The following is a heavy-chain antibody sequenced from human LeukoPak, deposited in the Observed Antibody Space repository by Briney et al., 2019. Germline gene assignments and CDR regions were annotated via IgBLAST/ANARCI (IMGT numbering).Heavy chain of an antibody. CDR1: GHIFISYY. CDR2: IIPIFGTA. J-gene: IGHJ5*02. V-gene: IGHV1-69*13. CDR3: ARVGFPYSSSWYFLDP. Sequence: ASVKVSCKASGHIFISYYIHWVRQAPGQGLEWMGGIIPIFGTANYAQKFQGRVTITADESTSTAYMELSSLRSEDTAVYYCARVGFPYSSSWYFLDPWGQGTLVTVSS. D-gene: IGHD6-13*01.